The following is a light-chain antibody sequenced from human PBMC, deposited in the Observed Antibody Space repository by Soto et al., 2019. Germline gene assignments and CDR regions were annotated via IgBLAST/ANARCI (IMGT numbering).Light chain of an antibody. CDR3: AAWDDSLSGQV. J-gene: IGLJ1*01. V-gene: IGLV1-40*01. CDR2: GYT. CDR1: SSNIGSNYD. Sequence: QSVLTQPPSVSGAPGQTVTISCAGTSSNIGSNYDVHWYQHLPGTAPKLLIFGYTNRPSGVPDRFSGSKSGTSASLAISGLRSEDEADYYCAAWDDSLSGQVFGTGTQLTVL.